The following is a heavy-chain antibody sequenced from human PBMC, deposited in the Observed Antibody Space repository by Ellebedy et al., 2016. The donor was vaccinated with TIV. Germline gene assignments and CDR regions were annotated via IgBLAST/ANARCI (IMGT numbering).Heavy chain of an antibody. J-gene: IGHJ4*02. Sequence: ASVKVSCKASGYTFVDYGVSWARQAPGQGLEWMGWISAKNGDTNYAQKFQDRVTMSTDTSTSTAYMEVRSLRSDDMAVYYCARAGAEVTIVLDQWGQGTLVAVSS. D-gene: IGHD3-16*02. CDR2: ISAKNGDT. CDR3: ARAGAEVTIVLDQ. V-gene: IGHV1-18*03. CDR1: GYTFVDYG.